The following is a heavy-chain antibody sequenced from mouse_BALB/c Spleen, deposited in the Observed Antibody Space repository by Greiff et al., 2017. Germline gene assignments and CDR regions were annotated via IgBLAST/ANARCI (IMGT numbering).Heavy chain of an antibody. J-gene: IGHJ4*01. D-gene: IGHD1-2*01. CDR3: ARHYGYDYAMDY. CDR2: INPDSSTI. CDR1: GFDFSRYW. V-gene: IGHV4-1*02. Sequence: EVQLQESGGGLVQPGGSLKLSCAASGFDFSRYWMSWVRQAPGKGLEWIGEINPDSSTINYTPSLKDKFIISRDNAKNTLYLQMSKVRSEDTALYYCARHYGYDYAMDYWGQGTSVTVSS.